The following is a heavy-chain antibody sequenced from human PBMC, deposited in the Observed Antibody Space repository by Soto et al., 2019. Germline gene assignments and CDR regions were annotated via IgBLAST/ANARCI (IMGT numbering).Heavy chain of an antibody. V-gene: IGHV1-69*04. J-gene: IGHJ5*02. Sequence: SVKVSCKASGGTFSSYTISWVRQAPGQGLEWMGRIIPILGIANYAQKFQGRVTITADKSTSTAYMELRSLRSDDTAVYYCARDQLELLSDNWFDPWGQGTLVTVSS. CDR1: GGTFSSYT. CDR3: ARDQLELLSDNWFDP. CDR2: IIPILGIA. D-gene: IGHD1-7*01.